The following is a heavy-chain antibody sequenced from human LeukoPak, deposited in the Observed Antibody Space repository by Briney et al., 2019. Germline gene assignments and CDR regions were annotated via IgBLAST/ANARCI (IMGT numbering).Heavy chain of an antibody. J-gene: IGHJ4*02. CDR2: INGVGSST. V-gene: IGHV3-23*01. Sequence: GGSLRLSCVVSGFTFSSYAMSWVRQAPGKGLEWVSAINGVGSSTYYADSVKGRFTISRDNSKNTLYLQVNSLRAEDTAVYYCAKDLHGDYTFFDYWGQGTLVSVSS. D-gene: IGHD4-17*01. CDR1: GFTFSSYA. CDR3: AKDLHGDYTFFDY.